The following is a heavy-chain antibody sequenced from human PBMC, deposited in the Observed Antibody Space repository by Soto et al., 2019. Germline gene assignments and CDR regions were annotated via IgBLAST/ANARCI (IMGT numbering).Heavy chain of an antibody. J-gene: IGHJ4*02. D-gene: IGHD3-22*01. V-gene: IGHV3-43*01. CDR2: ISWDGGST. CDR1: GFTFDDYT. Sequence: EVQLVESGGVVVQPGGSLRLSCAASGFTFDDYTMHWVRQAPGKGLEWVSLISWDGGSTYYADSVKGRFTISRDNSKNSLYLQMNSLRTEDTALYYCAKDIAKAYYDSSGSFDYWGQGTLVTVSS. CDR3: AKDIAKAYYDSSGSFDY.